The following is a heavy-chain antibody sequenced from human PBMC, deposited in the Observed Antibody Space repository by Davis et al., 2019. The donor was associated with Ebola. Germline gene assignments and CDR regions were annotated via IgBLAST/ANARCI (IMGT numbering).Heavy chain of an antibody. CDR2: IYYSGST. V-gene: IGHV4-59*12. J-gene: IGHJ5*02. CDR3: ARAIGGRGGWFDP. D-gene: IGHD3-16*01. Sequence: SETLSLTCTLSGGSISSYYWSWIRQPPGKGLEWNGYIYYSGSTNYNPSLKSRVTISVDTSKNQFSLKLSSVTAADTAVYYCARAIGGRGGWFDPWGQGTLVTVSS. CDR1: GGSISSYY.